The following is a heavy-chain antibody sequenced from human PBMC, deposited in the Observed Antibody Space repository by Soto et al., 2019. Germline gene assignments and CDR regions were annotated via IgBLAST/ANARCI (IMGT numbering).Heavy chain of an antibody. V-gene: IGHV1-69*13. D-gene: IGHD6-13*01. CDR2: IIPIFGTA. CDR1: GGTFSSYA. J-gene: IGHJ4*02. CDR3: ARGPQYSSSWYPFDY. Sequence: ASVKVSCKASGGTFSSYAISWVRQAPGQGLEWMGGIIPIFGTANYAQKFQGRVTITADESTSTAYMELSSLRSEDTAVYYCARGPQYSSSWYPFDYWGQGTLVNVSS.